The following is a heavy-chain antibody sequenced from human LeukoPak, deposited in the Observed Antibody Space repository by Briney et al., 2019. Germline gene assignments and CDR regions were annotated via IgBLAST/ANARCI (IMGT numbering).Heavy chain of an antibody. CDR3: AKLTGTSGLPFDY. V-gene: IGHV3-74*01. J-gene: IGHJ4*02. D-gene: IGHD1-7*01. Sequence: GGSLRLSCAASGFTFSSYWMHWARQAPGKGLVWVSRISSDGTSTSYADSVKGRFTISRDNAKNTLYLQMNSLRAEDTAMYYCAKLTGTSGLPFDYWGQGTLVTVSS. CDR1: GFTFSSYW. CDR2: ISSDGTST.